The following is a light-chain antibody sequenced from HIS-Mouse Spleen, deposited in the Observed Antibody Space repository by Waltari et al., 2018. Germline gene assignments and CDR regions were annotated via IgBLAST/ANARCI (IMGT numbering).Light chain of an antibody. J-gene: IGLJ3*02. CDR3: SSYTSSSSWV. CDR1: SSDVGGYNY. CDR2: EVS. Sequence: QSALTQPASVSGSPGPSITISCTGPSSDVGGYNYVPWYQQHPGKAPKLMIYEVSNRPSGVSNRFSGSKSGNTASLTISGLQAEDEADYYCSSYTSSSSWVFGGGTKLTVL. V-gene: IGLV2-14*01.